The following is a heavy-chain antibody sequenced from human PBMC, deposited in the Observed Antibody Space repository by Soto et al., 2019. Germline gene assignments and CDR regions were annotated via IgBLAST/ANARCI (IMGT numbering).Heavy chain of an antibody. V-gene: IGHV3-30*18. CDR3: AKGFLSGGYCANGVCYHFDY. CDR1: GVTFSRYG. CDR2: MSYDGNNK. J-gene: IGHJ4*02. D-gene: IGHD2-8*01. Sequence: QVQLVESGGGVVQPGGSLRLSCAASGVTFSRYGMHWVRQAPGKGLEWVAVMSYDGNNKYYADSVKGRFTVSRDNSRNTQYLQMNSLKVEDTAVYFCAKGFLSGGYCANGVCYHFDYWGQGTPVTVSS.